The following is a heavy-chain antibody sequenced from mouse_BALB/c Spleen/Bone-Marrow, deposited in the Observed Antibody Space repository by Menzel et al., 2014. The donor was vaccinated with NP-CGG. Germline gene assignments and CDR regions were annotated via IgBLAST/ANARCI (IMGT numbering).Heavy chain of an antibody. CDR2: INPSSGYT. CDR3: ARVYGNYDAMDY. V-gene: IGHV1-4*01. J-gene: IGHJ4*01. Sequence: LVESGAELARPGASVKMSCGASGYTFTTYTMHWVKQRPGQGLEWIGYINPSSGYTYYNQKFKDKATLTADKSSSAAYLQLSSLTSEDSAVYYCARVYGNYDAMDYWGQGTSVTVSS. D-gene: IGHD2-1*01. CDR1: GYTFTTYT.